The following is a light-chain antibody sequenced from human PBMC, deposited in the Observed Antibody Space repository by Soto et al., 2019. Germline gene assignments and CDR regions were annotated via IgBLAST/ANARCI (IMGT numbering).Light chain of an antibody. CDR1: QSISSW. V-gene: IGKV1-5*03. CDR3: QQDNSYSPYT. CDR2: KAS. Sequence: DIQMTQSPSTLSASVGDRVTITCRASQSISSWLAWYQQKPGKAPKLLIYKASSLESGVPARFSGSGSGTEFTRTISRLQPDDFATYYCQQDNSYSPYTVGQGTNLEIK. J-gene: IGKJ2*01.